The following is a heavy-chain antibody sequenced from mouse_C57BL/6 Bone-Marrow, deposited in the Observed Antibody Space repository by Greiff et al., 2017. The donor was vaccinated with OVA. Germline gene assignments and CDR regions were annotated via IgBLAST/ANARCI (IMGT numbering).Heavy chain of an antibody. J-gene: IGHJ4*01. Sequence: EVQLQQSGAELVRPGASVKLSCTASGFNIKDDYMHWVKQRPEQGLEWIGWIDPENGDTEYASKFQGKATITADTSSNTAYLQLSSLTSEDTAVYYCTTWVVTTGYYDAMDYWGQGTSVTVSS. D-gene: IGHD2-2*01. V-gene: IGHV14-4*01. CDR2: IDPENGDT. CDR3: TTWVVTTGYYDAMDY. CDR1: GFNIKDDY.